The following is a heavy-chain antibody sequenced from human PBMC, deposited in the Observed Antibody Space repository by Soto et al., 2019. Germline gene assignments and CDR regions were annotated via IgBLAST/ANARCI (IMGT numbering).Heavy chain of an antibody. V-gene: IGHV4-59*08. CDR1: GGSIISYY. Sequence: KPSETLSLTCTVSGGSIISYYWSWIRQPPGKGLEWIGYIYHSGSTNYNPSLTSRVTISIDTSKNQFSLNLSSVTAADTAVYYCARRSSYSTTWYYKWFDPWGPGILVTVSS. J-gene: IGHJ5*02. CDR2: IYHSGST. D-gene: IGHD2-15*01. CDR3: ARRSSYSTTWYYKWFDP.